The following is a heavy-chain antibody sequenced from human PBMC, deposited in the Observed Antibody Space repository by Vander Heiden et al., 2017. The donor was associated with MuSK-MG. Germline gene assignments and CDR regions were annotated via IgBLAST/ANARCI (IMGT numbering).Heavy chain of an antibody. J-gene: IGHJ3*02. Sequence: QVQLVESGGGVVQPGRSLRLSCAASGFTFSSYGMPWVRQAPGKGLEWVAVIWYDGSNKYYADSVKGRFTISRDNSKNTLYLQMNSLRAEDTAVYYCSTVVGYSSSSEAFDIWGQGTMVTVSS. CDR1: GFTFSSYG. CDR2: IWYDGSNK. V-gene: IGHV3-33*01. D-gene: IGHD6-6*01. CDR3: STVVGYSSSSEAFDI.